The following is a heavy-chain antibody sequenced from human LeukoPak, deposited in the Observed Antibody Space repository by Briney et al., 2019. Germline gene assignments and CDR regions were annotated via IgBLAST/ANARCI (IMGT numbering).Heavy chain of an antibody. J-gene: IGHJ4*02. CDR2: IIPIFGTA. Sequence: SVKVSCKASGYTFTGYYMHWVRQAPGQGLEWMGGIIPIFGTANYAQKFQGRVTITADESTSTAYMELSSLRSEDTAVYYCAREDTTRYYYGSGSYYLDYWGQGTLVTVSS. V-gene: IGHV1-69*13. D-gene: IGHD3-10*01. CDR1: GYTFTGYY. CDR3: AREDTTRYYYGSGSYYLDY.